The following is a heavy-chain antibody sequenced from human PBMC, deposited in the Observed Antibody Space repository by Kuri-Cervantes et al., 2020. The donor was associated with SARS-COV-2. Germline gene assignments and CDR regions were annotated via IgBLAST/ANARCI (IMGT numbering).Heavy chain of an antibody. CDR3: ARAPLSHSNAQPFWFDY. CDR2: IGSSISTI. J-gene: IGHJ4*02. CDR1: GFTFSSYW. D-gene: IGHD4-11*01. V-gene: IGHV3-48*01. Sequence: ETLSLTCAASGFTFSSYWMSWVRQAPGKGLEWVSNIGSSISTIYHADSVKGRFTVSRDNAKNSLYLQMNSLRAEDTAVHYCARAPLSHSNAQPFWFDYWGQGTLVTVSS.